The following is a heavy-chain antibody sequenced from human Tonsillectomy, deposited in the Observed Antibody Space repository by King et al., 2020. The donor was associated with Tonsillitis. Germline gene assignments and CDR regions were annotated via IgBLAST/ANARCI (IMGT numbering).Heavy chain of an antibody. J-gene: IGHJ4*02. D-gene: IGHD2-8*01. Sequence: QIQLVQSGAEVKKPGASVKVSCKASGYTFTGYYMNWVRQAPGQGLEWLGCITPNSGGTNYAQEFQGRVTMTRDTSFSTAYMELSRLRSDDTAVYYCARTDCTNGVCFRPTFDYWGQGTLVTVSS. CDR2: ITPNSGGT. V-gene: IGHV1-2*02. CDR1: GYTFTGYY. CDR3: ARTDCTNGVCFRPTFDY.